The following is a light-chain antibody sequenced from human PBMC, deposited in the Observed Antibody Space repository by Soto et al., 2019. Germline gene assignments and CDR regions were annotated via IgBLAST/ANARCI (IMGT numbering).Light chain of an antibody. Sequence: QSALTQPRSVSGSPGQSVTISCSGTSSDVGVHNYVSWYQQHPGKAPKLMIYDVSKRPSGVPDRFSGSKSGNTASLTISGLQTEDEADYYCCSYAGTDVFGGGTKLTVL. CDR2: DVS. J-gene: IGLJ2*01. V-gene: IGLV2-11*01. CDR1: SSDVGVHNY. CDR3: CSYAGTDV.